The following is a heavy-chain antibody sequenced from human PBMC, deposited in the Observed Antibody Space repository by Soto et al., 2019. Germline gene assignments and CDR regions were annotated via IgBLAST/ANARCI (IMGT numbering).Heavy chain of an antibody. CDR3: ARHYCSSTSCYPVYYYYYGMDV. Sequence: GESLKISCKGSGYSFTSYWIGWVRQMPGKGLEWMGIIYPGDSDTRYSPSFQGQVTISADKSISTAYLQWNSLKASDTAMYYCARHYCSSTSCYPVYYYYYGMDVWGQGTTVTVSS. V-gene: IGHV5-51*01. CDR1: GYSFTSYW. J-gene: IGHJ6*02. CDR2: IYPGDSDT. D-gene: IGHD2-2*01.